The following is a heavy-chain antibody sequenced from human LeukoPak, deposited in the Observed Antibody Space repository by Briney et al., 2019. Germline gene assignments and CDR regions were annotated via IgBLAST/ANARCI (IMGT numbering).Heavy chain of an antibody. CDR1: GFSFSSYA. J-gene: IGHJ4*02. V-gene: IGHV3-23*01. CDR3: ARVKPLDCTSTSCAFDY. CDR2: LTHSGGST. Sequence: GGSLRLSCAASGFSFSSYAMSWVRQAPGKGLGWVSALTHSGGSTFYADSVKGRFTISRDNSQNTVYLQMNSLRAEDTAVYYCARVKPLDCTSTSCAFDYWGQGTLVSVSS. D-gene: IGHD2-2*01.